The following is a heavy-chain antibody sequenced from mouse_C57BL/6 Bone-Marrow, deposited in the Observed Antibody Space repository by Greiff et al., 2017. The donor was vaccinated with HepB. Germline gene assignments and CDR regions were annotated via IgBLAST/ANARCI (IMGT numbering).Heavy chain of an antibody. V-gene: IGHV5-12*01. J-gene: IGHJ4*01. D-gene: IGHD2-5*01. Sequence: EVQVVESGGGLVQPGGSLKLSCAASGFTFSDYYMYWVRQTPEKRLEWVAYISNGGGSTYYPDTVKGRFTISRDNAKNTLYLQMSRLKSEDTAMYYCARRDYSNYAYAMDYWGQGTSVTVSS. CDR1: GFTFSDYY. CDR2: ISNGGGST. CDR3: ARRDYSNYAYAMDY.